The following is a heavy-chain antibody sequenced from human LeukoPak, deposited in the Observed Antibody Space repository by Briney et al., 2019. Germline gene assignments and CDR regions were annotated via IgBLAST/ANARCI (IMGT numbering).Heavy chain of an antibody. V-gene: IGHV1-8*01. Sequence: GASVKVSCKASGYTFTSYDINWVRQATGQGLEWMGWMNPNSGNTGYAQKFQGRVTMTRDTSISTAYMELSRLRSDDTAVYYCVKGPMVTTNYYYYYYMDVWGKGTTVTVSS. CDR1: GYTFTSYD. CDR3: VKGPMVTTNYYYYYYMDV. CDR2: MNPNSGNT. J-gene: IGHJ6*03. D-gene: IGHD5-18*01.